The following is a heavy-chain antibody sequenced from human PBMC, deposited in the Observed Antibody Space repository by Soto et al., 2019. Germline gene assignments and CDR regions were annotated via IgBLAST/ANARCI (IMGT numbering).Heavy chain of an antibody. CDR1: GFTFSGSA. CDR3: TRHDYVWGSYRYTLH. CDR2: IRSKANSYAT. D-gene: IGHD3-16*02. V-gene: IGHV3-73*01. J-gene: IGHJ4*02. Sequence: GGSLRLSCAASGFTFSGSAMHWVRQASGKGLEWVGRIRSKANSYATAYAASVKGRFTISRDDSKNTAYPQMNSLKTEDTAVYYCTRHDYVWGSYRYTLHWGQGTLVTVSS.